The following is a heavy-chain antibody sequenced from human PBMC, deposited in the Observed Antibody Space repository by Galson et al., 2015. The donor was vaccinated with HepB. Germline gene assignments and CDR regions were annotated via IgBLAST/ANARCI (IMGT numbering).Heavy chain of an antibody. CDR2: INPSSGRT. V-gene: IGHV1-46*01. D-gene: IGHD3-22*01. CDR1: GYIFTSFY. CDR3: ARGGDYYDSSGYYYSGHRHFNELYYFDQ. Sequence: SVKVSCKASGYIFTSFYMHWVRQAPGQGLEWMGIINPSSGRTTYAQKFQGRVTMTRDMSTSTVYMELSSLRSEDTAVYYCARGGDYYDSSGYYYSGHRHFNELYYFDQWGQGTLVTVSS. J-gene: IGHJ4*02.